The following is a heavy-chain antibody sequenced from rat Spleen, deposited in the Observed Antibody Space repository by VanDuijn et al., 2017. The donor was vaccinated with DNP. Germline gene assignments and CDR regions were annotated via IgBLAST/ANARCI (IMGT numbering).Heavy chain of an antibody. CDR3: TRDRATRPWAY. V-gene: IGHV2-19*01. D-gene: IGHD1-4*01. CDR2: ISSGGST. J-gene: IGHJ3*01. Sequence: QVQPKESGPGMVQPSQTLSLTCTVSGFSLTDYSVHWVRQPPGKVLEWIAAISSGGSTYYNSALKSRLSISRDTSKSQVFLKMNSLQTEDTAIYYCTRDRATRPWAYWGQGTLVTVSS. CDR1: GFSLTDYS.